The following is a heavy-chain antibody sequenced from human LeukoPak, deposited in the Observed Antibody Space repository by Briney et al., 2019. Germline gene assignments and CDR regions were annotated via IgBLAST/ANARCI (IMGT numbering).Heavy chain of an antibody. CDR3: ATESYGFDY. CDR2: ISGSGDHT. V-gene: IGHV3-23*01. J-gene: IGHJ4*02. Sequence: GALRLSCTASRFTFSSYALSWVRQAPGKGLEWVSAISGSGDHTYYADSVKGRFTISRDNAKNSLHLQMNSLRAEDTAVYYCATESYGFDYWGQGTLVTVSS. D-gene: IGHD2-8*01. CDR1: RFTFSSYA.